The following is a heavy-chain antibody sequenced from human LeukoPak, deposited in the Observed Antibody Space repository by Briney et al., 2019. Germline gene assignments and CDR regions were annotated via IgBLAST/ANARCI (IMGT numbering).Heavy chain of an antibody. V-gene: IGHV1-2*02. CDR1: GYTFTGYL. J-gene: IGHJ4*02. CDR2: INPDSGGT. CDR3: ARFYYDSSGRFDY. Sequence: ASVKVSCKASGYTFTGYLMHWVRQAPGQGLEWMGWINPDSGGTKYAQKFQGRVTMTRDTSISTAYMELSRLRSDDTAVYYCARFYYDSSGRFDYWGQGTLVTVSS. D-gene: IGHD3-22*01.